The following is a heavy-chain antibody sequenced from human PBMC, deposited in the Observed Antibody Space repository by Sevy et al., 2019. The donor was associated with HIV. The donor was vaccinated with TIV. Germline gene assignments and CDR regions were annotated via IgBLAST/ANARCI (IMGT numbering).Heavy chain of an antibody. Sequence: GGSLRLSCAASGFTFSSYWMHWVRQAPGKGLVSVSRINIDVSDTSYAHSVKGRFTISRDNAKNTLYLQMNSLRAEDTAVYYCVRGSSSWNGMDYWGQGTLVTVSS. D-gene: IGHD6-13*01. CDR3: VRGSSSWNGMDY. J-gene: IGHJ4*02. CDR1: GFTFSSYW. V-gene: IGHV3-74*01. CDR2: INIDVSDT.